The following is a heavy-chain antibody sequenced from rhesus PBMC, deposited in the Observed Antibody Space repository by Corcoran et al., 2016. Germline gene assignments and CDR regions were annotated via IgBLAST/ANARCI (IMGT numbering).Heavy chain of an antibody. CDR1: GGSISSNY. CDR3: ARLQGYSGYKYFYY. CDR2: IAGSDRST. V-gene: IGHV4S11*01. D-gene: IGHD5-42*01. Sequence: QVQLQESGPGMVKPSETLSLTCAVSGGSISSNYWSWIRQPPGKGREWIGRIAGSDRSTNSNPSLKRRVTLSVDTSKNQLARNLSSVTAADTAVYYCARLQGYSGYKYFYYWGQGVLVTVAS. J-gene: IGHJ4*01.